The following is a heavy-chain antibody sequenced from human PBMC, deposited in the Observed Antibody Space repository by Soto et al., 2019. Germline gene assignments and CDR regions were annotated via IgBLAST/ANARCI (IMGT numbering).Heavy chain of an antibody. D-gene: IGHD1-26*01. V-gene: IGHV4-59*01. CDR2: IYYSGST. CDR3: AREGGVGATGAFDI. J-gene: IGHJ3*02. Sequence: QVQLQESGPGLVKPSETLSLTCTVSGGSISSYYWSWIRQPPGKGLEWIGYIYYSGSTNYNPSLKSRVTVSVDPSKNQFSLKLSSVTAADTAVYYCAREGGVGATGAFDIWGQGTMVTVSS. CDR1: GGSISSYY.